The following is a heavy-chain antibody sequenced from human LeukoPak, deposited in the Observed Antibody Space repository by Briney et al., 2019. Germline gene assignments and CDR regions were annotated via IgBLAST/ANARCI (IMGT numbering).Heavy chain of an antibody. Sequence: GGSLRLSCTASGFTFSNFWMGWVRQAPGKGLEWVANIKQDETEKFYLGSVKGRFTISRDNAKNSLYLQMNSLRAEDTAVYYCARDLSGLSDAFDIWGQGTMVTVSS. CDR2: IKQDETEK. CDR1: GFTFSNFW. V-gene: IGHV3-7*01. D-gene: IGHD4/OR15-4a*01. J-gene: IGHJ3*02. CDR3: ARDLSGLSDAFDI.